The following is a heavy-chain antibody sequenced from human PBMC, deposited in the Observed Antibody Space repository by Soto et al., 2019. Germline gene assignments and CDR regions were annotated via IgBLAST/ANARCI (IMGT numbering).Heavy chain of an antibody. J-gene: IGHJ4*02. CDR3: AKLAGVLPAADLRYFDY. CDR1: GFTFSSYA. D-gene: IGHD2-2*01. Sequence: PGGSLRLSCAASGFTFSSYAMSWVRQAPGKGLEWVSAISGSGGSTYYADSVKGRFTISRDNSKNTLYLQMNSLRAEDTAVYYCAKLAGVLPAADLRYFDYWGQGTLVTVSS. CDR2: ISGSGGST. V-gene: IGHV3-23*01.